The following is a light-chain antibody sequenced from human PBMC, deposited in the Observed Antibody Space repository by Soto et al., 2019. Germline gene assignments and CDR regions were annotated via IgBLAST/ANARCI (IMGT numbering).Light chain of an antibody. CDR3: SSYTSSSTLYV. CDR1: SSDVGGYNY. V-gene: IGLV2-14*01. Sequence: QSALTQPASVSGSPGQSITISCTGTSSDVGGYNYVSWYQQHPGKAPKLMIYEVSNRPSGVSNRFSGSKSGNTASLTISGLQAEDEADYYCSSYTSSSTLYVFGPGTNLTVL. J-gene: IGLJ1*01. CDR2: EVS.